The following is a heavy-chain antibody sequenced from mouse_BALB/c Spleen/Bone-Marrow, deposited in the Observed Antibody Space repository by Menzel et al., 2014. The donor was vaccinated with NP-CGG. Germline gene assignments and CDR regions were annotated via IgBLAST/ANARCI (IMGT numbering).Heavy chain of an antibody. CDR3: ARRGWDGYFDY. CDR1: GFTFSSYY. J-gene: IGHJ2*01. V-gene: IGHV5-6-2*01. Sequence: EVMLVESGGGLVELGGSLKLSCAASGFTFSSYYMSWVRQTPEKRLELVAAINSNGGSTYYPDTVKGRFTISRDNAKNTLYLQMSSLKSEDTALYYCARRGWDGYFDYWGQGTTLTVSS. D-gene: IGHD4-1*01. CDR2: INSNGGST.